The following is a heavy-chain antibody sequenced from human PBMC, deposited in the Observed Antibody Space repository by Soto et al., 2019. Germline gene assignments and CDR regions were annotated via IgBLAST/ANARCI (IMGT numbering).Heavy chain of an antibody. CDR3: AKDHPQPLDIVVVPAATDYYGMDV. D-gene: IGHD2-2*03. V-gene: IGHV3-23*01. CDR1: GFTFSSYA. Sequence: EVQLLESGGGLVQPGGSLRLSCAASGFTFSSYAMSWVRQAPGKGLEWVSAISGSGGSTYYADSVKSRFTISRDTSKNTLYLQMNSLSAEDTAVYYCAKDHPQPLDIVVVPAATDYYGMDVWGQGTTVTVSS. J-gene: IGHJ6*02. CDR2: ISGSGGST.